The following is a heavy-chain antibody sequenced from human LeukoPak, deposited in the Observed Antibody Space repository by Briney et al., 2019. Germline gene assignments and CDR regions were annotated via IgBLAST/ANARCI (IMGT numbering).Heavy chain of an antibody. J-gene: IGHJ3*02. CDR3: AKAFREYGSSTYSSFDI. V-gene: IGHV3-23*01. Sequence: GGSLRLSCAASGFTFSSYAMSCVRQAPGKGLQCVSTITGNTHSADSVSGRFTISRDNSKNILYLQMNSLSTEDTAIYYCAKAFREYGSSTYSSFDIWGQGTMVTVSS. D-gene: IGHD6-13*01. CDR2: ITGNT. CDR1: GFTFSSYA.